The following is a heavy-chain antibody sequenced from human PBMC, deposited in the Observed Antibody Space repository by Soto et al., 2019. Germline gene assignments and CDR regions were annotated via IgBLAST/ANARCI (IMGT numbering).Heavy chain of an antibody. CDR2: INSDGSST. Sequence: PGGSLRLSCAASGFTFSSYWMHWVRQAPGKGLVCVSRINSDGSSTSYADSVKGRFTISRDNAKNTLYLQMNSLRAEDTAVYYCARDSNAEPNYYYYYMDVWGKGTTVTVSS. CDR1: GFTFSSYW. V-gene: IGHV3-74*01. D-gene: IGHD1-1*01. J-gene: IGHJ6*03. CDR3: ARDSNAEPNYYYYYMDV.